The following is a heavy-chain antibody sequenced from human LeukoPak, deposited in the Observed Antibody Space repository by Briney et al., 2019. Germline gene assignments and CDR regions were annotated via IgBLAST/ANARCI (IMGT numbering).Heavy chain of an antibody. CDR3: TRDPSIFRGFFDY. Sequence: PETPSLTCTVSGGSISGYYWSWIRQPPGKGLEWIGYVYYSGITNFNPSLQSRVTISLDTSKNQFSLEVSSVTAADTAVYYCTRDPSIFRGFFDYWGQGTLVTVSS. CDR1: GGSISGYY. V-gene: IGHV4-59*01. D-gene: IGHD3-10*01. CDR2: VYYSGIT. J-gene: IGHJ4*02.